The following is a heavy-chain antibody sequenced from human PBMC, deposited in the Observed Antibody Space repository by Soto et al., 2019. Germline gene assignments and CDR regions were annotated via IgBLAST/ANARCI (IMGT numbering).Heavy chain of an antibody. CDR2: ISGSGANT. J-gene: IGHJ5*02. V-gene: IGHV3-23*01. CDR3: AKGHHTSAYYEWVDP. Sequence: EVQMLESGGGLVQPGGSLRLSCAASGFTFSADAMSWVRQAPGKGLEWISGISGSGANTYYADSVKGRFTISRDYSKNTLYLQMYSLRAEDTALYYCAKGHHTSAYYEWVDPWGQGTLVTVSS. D-gene: IGHD3-22*01. CDR1: GFTFSADA.